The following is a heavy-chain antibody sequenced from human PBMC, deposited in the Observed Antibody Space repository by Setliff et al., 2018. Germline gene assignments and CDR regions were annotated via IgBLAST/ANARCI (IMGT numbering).Heavy chain of an antibody. CDR3: ARDYYDSSGYYYFATSRYNWFDP. Sequence: SETLSLTCTVSGGSISSSSYYWGWIRQPPGKGLEWIGSIYYSGSTYYNPSLKSRVTISVDTSKNQFSLKLSSVTAADTAVYYCARDYYDSSGYYYFATSRYNWFDPWGQGTPVTVSS. J-gene: IGHJ5*02. CDR1: GGSISSSSYY. D-gene: IGHD3-22*01. V-gene: IGHV4-39*07. CDR2: IYYSGST.